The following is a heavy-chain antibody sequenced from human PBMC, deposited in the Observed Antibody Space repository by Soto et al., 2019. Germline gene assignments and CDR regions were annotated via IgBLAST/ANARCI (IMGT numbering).Heavy chain of an antibody. CDR3: ARQSGYSSGWYPD. J-gene: IGHJ4*02. D-gene: IGHD6-19*01. V-gene: IGHV4-59*08. CDR2: IYYSGST. Sequence: SETLSLTCTVSGGSISSYYWSWIRQPPGKGLEWIGYIYYSGSTNYNPSLKSRVTISVDTSKNQFSLKLSPVTAADTAVYYCARQSGYSSGWYPDWGRGTLVTVSS. CDR1: GGSISSYY.